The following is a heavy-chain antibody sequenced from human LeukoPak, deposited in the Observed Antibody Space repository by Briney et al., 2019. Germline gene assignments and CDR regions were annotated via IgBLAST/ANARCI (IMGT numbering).Heavy chain of an antibody. CDR2: INPSGGST. CDR3: AREVYGSGSYFFDY. V-gene: IGHV1-46*01. J-gene: IGHJ4*02. D-gene: IGHD3-10*01. Sequence: ASVKVSCKASGYTFTSYYMHWVRQAPGQGLEWMGIINPSGGSTSYAQKFQGWVAMTRDTCISTAYMELSRLRSDDTAVYYCAREVYGSGSYFFDYWGQGTLVTVSS. CDR1: GYTFTSYY.